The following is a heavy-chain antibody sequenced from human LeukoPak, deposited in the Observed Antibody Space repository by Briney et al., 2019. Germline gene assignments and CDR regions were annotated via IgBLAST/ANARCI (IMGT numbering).Heavy chain of an antibody. D-gene: IGHD6-13*01. CDR1: GYTFTSYD. CDR2: MNPNSGNT. V-gene: IGHV1-8*01. J-gene: IGHJ6*02. Sequence: ASVKVSCKASGYTFTSYDINRVRQATGQGLEWMGWMNPNSGNTGYAQKFQGRVTMTRNTSISTAYMELSSLRSEDTAVYYCARGAGDSSSWLPEWGYYYYGMDVWGQGTTVTVSS. CDR3: ARGAGDSSSWLPEWGYYYYGMDV.